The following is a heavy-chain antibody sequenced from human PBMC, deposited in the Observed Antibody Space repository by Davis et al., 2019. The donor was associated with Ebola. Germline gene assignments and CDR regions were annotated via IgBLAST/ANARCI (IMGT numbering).Heavy chain of an antibody. J-gene: IGHJ4*02. D-gene: IGHD3-10*01. Sequence: ASVKVSCKASGYTFTSYAMHWVRQAPGQRLEWMGWINAGNGNTKYSQKFQGRVTITRDTSTNTLYMELSSLTSGDTAVYYCVRDLRGWGDFVYWGQGTLVTVSS. V-gene: IGHV1-3*01. CDR3: VRDLRGWGDFVY. CDR1: GYTFTSYA. CDR2: INAGNGNT.